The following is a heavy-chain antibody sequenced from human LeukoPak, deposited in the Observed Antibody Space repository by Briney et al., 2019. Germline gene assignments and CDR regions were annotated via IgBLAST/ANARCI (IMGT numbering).Heavy chain of an antibody. CDR2: INHSGST. CDR1: GGSISGYY. J-gene: IGHJ6*02. Sequence: TSETLSLTCTVSGGSISGYYWSWIRQPPGKGLEWIGEINHSGSTNYNPSLKSRVTISVDTSKNQFSLKLSSVTAADTAVYYCARASPRHYYYGMDVWGQGTTVTVSS. CDR3: ARASPRHYYYGMDV. V-gene: IGHV4-34*01.